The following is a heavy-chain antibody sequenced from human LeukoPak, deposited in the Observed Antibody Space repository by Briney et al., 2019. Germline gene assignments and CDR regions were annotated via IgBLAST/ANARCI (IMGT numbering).Heavy chain of an antibody. V-gene: IGHV3-48*01. CDR2: ISSSGSTI. CDR3: ARDRTMYSSSAHGY. D-gene: IGHD6-13*01. Sequence: PGGSLRLSCAASGFTFSSYSMNWVRQAPGKGLEWVSYISSSGSTIHYADSVKGRFTISRDNAKNSLYLQMNSLRAEDTAVYYCARDRTMYSSSAHGYWGQGTLVTVSS. J-gene: IGHJ4*02. CDR1: GFTFSSYS.